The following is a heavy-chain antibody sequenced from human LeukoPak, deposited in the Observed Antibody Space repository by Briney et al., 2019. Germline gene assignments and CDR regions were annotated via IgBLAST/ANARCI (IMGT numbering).Heavy chain of an antibody. CDR1: GFTFSNYW. CDR3: AREKTAVAGLDY. D-gene: IGHD6-19*01. V-gene: IGHV3-74*01. Sequence: PGGSLRLSCAASGFTFSNYWMHWVRQAPGKGLVWVSRINNDGSSTEYADSVRGRFTISRDNDKNTLYMQMNSLRADDTAVYYCAREKTAVAGLDYWGQGTLVTVSS. J-gene: IGHJ4*02. CDR2: INNDGSST.